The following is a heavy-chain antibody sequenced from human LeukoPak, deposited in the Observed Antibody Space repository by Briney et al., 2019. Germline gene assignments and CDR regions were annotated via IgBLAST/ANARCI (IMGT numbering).Heavy chain of an antibody. J-gene: IGHJ4*02. CDR2: IRSKAYGGTT. CDR1: GFTFGDYA. CDR3: AKAKGYCSGGSCLFSY. Sequence: GGSLRLSCTASGFTFGDYAMSWFRQAPGKGLEWVGFIRSKAYGGTTEYAASVKGRFTISRDDSKSIAYLQMNSLRAEDTAVYYCAKAKGYCSGGSCLFSYWGQGTLVTVSS. D-gene: IGHD2-15*01. V-gene: IGHV3-49*03.